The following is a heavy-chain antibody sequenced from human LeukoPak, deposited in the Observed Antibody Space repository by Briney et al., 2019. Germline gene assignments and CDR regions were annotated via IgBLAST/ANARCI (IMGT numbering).Heavy chain of an antibody. Sequence: PGGSLRLSCTASGFTFSSYGMHWVRQAPGKGLEWVAVTSYDGSKKYYADSVKGRFTISRDNAKNMLYLQMNSLRAEDTAVYYCAKGRGYYFDSSVDWGQGTLVTVSS. CDR3: AKGRGYYFDSSVD. CDR2: TSYDGSKK. D-gene: IGHD3-22*01. CDR1: GFTFSSYG. V-gene: IGHV3-30*18. J-gene: IGHJ4*02.